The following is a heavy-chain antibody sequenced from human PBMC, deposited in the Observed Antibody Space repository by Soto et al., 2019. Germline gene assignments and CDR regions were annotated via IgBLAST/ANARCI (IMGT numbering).Heavy chain of an antibody. Sequence: QVTLKESGPVLVKPTETLTLTCTVSGFSLSNTSMGVSWIRQPPGKALEWLAYIFSNDEKSYSTSLKSRLTISQDTSKCQVVLTMTNMDPVDTATYYCARIQRDHYDSSALVFDYWGRGTLVAVSS. CDR1: GFSLSNTSMG. V-gene: IGHV2-26*01. CDR2: IFSNDEK. J-gene: IGHJ4*02. CDR3: ARIQRDHYDSSALVFDY. D-gene: IGHD3-22*01.